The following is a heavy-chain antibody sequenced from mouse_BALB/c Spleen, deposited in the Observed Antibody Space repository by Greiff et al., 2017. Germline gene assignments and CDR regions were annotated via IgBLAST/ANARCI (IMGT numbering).Heavy chain of an antibody. V-gene: IGHV1-69*02. Sequence: QVQLQQPGAELVKPGASVKLSCKASGYTFTSYCMHWVKQRPGQGLEWIGEIDPSDSYTNYNQKFKGKATLTVDKSSSTAYMKLSSLTSEDSAVYYCARTWLLRGAWFAYWGQGTLVTVSA. D-gene: IGHD2-3*01. CDR3: ARTWLLRGAWFAY. J-gene: IGHJ3*01. CDR1: GYTFTSYC. CDR2: IDPSDSYT.